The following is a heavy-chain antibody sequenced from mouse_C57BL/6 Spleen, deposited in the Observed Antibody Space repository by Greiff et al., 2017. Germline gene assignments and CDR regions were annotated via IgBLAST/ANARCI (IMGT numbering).Heavy chain of an antibody. D-gene: IGHD3-2*02. CDR2: IYPGDGDT. J-gene: IGHJ4*01. CDR1: GYAFSSSW. CDR3: ARSVGQLRLDYAMDN. Sequence: QVQLKQSGPELVKPGASVKISCKASGYAFSSSWMTWVKQRPGKGLEWIGRIYPGDGDTNYNGKFKGKATLTADKSSSTAYMQLSSLTSEDSAVYCCARSVGQLRLDYAMDNGGQGTSVTVSS. V-gene: IGHV1-82*01.